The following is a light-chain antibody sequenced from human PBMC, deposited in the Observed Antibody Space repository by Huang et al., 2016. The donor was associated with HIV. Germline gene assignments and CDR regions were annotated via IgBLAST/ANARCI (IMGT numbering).Light chain of an antibody. Sequence: DIQMTQSPASLSASVGAIVTITCRASHGISNYLAWYHQKPGKAPPLLIHSAYFLKAGVAARFSGSGSGTDFTLTISSLQPEDVGTYFCQKYKDAPPTFGQGTKVEI. CDR2: SAY. J-gene: IGKJ1*01. V-gene: IGKV1-27*01. CDR1: HGISNY. CDR3: QKYKDAPPT.